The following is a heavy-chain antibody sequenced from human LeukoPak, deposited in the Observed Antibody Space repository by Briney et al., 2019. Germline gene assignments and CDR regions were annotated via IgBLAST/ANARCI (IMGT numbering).Heavy chain of an antibody. D-gene: IGHD1-26*01. CDR1: GGSFSGYY. CDR3: ARGQGATVPQVGKNWFDP. CDR2: VNESGGT. J-gene: IGHJ5*02. V-gene: IGHV4-34*01. Sequence: SETLSLTCAVYGGSFSGYYWSWIRQTPAKGMEWIGEVNESGGTNISPSLRSRVILSVDTSKNQFSLKLISVTVADTAIYYCARGQGATVPQVGKNWFDPWGQGTRVTVSS.